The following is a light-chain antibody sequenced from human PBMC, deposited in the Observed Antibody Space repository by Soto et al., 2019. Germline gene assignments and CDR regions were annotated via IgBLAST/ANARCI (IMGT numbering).Light chain of an antibody. J-gene: IGLJ1*01. CDR1: SSDVGGYNY. CDR2: EVS. V-gene: IGLV2-8*01. Sequence: QPVLTQPPSASGSPGQSVTISCTGTSSDVGGYNYVSWYQQHPGKAPKVIIYEVSKRPSGVPDRFSGSKSGSTASLTVSGLQAEDEADYYCSSYAVTNIFVFGTGTQLTVL. CDR3: SSYAVTNIFV.